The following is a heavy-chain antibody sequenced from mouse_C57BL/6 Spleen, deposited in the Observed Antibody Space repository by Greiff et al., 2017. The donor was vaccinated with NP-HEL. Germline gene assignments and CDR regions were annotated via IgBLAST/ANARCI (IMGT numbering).Heavy chain of an antibody. CDR1: GYSITSGYY. V-gene: IGHV3-6*01. D-gene: IGHD2-1*01. Sequence: EVKLQESGPGLVKPSQSLSLTCSVTGYSITSGYYWNWIRQFPGNKLEWMGYISYDGSNNYNPSLKNRITITRDTSKNQFFLKLNSGTTEDTATYYCASNYVGAMDYWGQGTSVTVSS. J-gene: IGHJ4*01. CDR2: ISYDGSN. CDR3: ASNYVGAMDY.